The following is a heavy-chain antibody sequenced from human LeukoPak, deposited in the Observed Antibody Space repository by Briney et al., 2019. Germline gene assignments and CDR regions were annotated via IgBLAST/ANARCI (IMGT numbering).Heavy chain of an antibody. Sequence: PGRSLRLSCAASGFTFNSYAMHWVRQAPGKGLEWVAFIWYDGSNKYYADSVKGRFTASRDNSKNTLYLQMNSLRAEDTAVYYCARDHSYYDSSGYYYDYFDYWGQGTLVTVSS. CDR3: ARDHSYYDSSGYYYDYFDY. D-gene: IGHD3-22*01. CDR2: IWYDGSNK. V-gene: IGHV3-33*01. J-gene: IGHJ4*02. CDR1: GFTFNSYA.